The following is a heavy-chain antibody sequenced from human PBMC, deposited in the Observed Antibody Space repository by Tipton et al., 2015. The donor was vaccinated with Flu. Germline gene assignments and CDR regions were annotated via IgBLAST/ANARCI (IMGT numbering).Heavy chain of an antibody. Sequence: LRLSCVVYGGSFSGDYCSWIRQPPGKGLEWIGSIYQSGTTYYNPSLKSRVTISVDTSRNQFSLKLSSVTAADTAVYYCAKTYFDSSDSPDRFDPWGQGTLVTVSS. CDR2: IYQSGTT. CDR1: GGSFSGDY. J-gene: IGHJ5*02. D-gene: IGHD3-22*01. V-gene: IGHV4-34*01. CDR3: AKTYFDSSDSPDRFDP.